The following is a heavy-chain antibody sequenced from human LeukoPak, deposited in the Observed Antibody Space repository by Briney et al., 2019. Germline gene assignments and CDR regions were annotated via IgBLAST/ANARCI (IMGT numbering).Heavy chain of an antibody. D-gene: IGHD2-15*01. CDR3: AKIRGSRQYAHFDY. Sequence: PGKSLRLSCAASGFTFSSYAMSWVRQAPGKGLEWVSAISGSGGSTYYADSVKGRFTISRDNSKNTLYLQMNSLRAEDTAVYYCAKIRGSRQYAHFDYWGQGTLVTVSS. V-gene: IGHV3-23*01. CDR1: GFTFSSYA. CDR2: ISGSGGST. J-gene: IGHJ4*02.